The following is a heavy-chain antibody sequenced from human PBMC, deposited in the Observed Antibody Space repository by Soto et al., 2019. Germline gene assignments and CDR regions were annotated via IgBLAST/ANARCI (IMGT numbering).Heavy chain of an antibody. CDR2: INAGNGNT. J-gene: IGHJ4*02. D-gene: IGHD5-12*01. Sequence: QVQLVQSGAEEKKPGASVKVSCKASGYTFTGYAMHWVRQAPGQRLEWMGWINAGNGNTKYSQKFQGRVTITRDTSASTAYMELSSLRSEDTAVYYCARAVAGPAEFDYWGQGTLVTVSS. V-gene: IGHV1-3*05. CDR1: GYTFTGYA. CDR3: ARAVAGPAEFDY.